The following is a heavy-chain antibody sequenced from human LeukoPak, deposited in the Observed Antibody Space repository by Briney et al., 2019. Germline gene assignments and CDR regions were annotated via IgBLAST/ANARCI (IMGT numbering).Heavy chain of an antibody. CDR1: GGTFSSYA. D-gene: IGHD3-22*01. J-gene: IGHJ4*02. CDR2: FIPILGIA. V-gene: IGHV1-69*04. CDR3: ASAYYDSSGYYPLDFDY. Sequence: ASVKVSCKASGGTFSSYAISWVRQAPGQGLEWMGRFIPILGIANYAQKFQGRVTITADKSTSTAYMELSSLRSEDTAVYYCASAYYDSSGYYPLDFDYWGQGTLVTVSS.